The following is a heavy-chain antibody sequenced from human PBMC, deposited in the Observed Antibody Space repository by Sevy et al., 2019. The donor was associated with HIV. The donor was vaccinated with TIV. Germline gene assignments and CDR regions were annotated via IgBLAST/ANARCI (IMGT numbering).Heavy chain of an antibody. D-gene: IGHD6-13*01. V-gene: IGHV1-2*06. CDR1: GYTFTGYY. J-gene: IGHJ4*02. CDR3: ARDSSWYERGSH. CDR2: INPNSGGT. Sequence: ASVKVSCKASGYTFTGYYMHWVRQAPGQGLEWMGRINPNSGGTNYAQKFQGRVTMTRDTSISTAYMELSRLRSDDTAVYYCARDSSWYERGSHWGQGTLVTVSS.